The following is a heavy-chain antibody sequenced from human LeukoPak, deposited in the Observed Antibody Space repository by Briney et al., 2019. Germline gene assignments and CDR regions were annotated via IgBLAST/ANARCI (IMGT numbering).Heavy chain of an antibody. V-gene: IGHV3-72*01. CDR2: TRNKANSYTT. CDR3: ASPQRFGELFFYY. CDR1: GFTFSDHY. J-gene: IGHJ4*02. Sequence: GGSLRLSCAASGFTFSDHYMDWDRQAPGKGLEWVGRTRNKANSYTTEYAASVKGRFTISRDDSKNSLYLQMNSLETEDTAVYYCASPQRFGELFFYYWGQGTLVTVSS. D-gene: IGHD3-10*01.